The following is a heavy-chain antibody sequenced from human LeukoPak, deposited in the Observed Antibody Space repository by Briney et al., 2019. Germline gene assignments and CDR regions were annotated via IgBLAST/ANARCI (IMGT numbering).Heavy chain of an antibody. J-gene: IGHJ6*03. CDR3: ASGYYDSSGSYYYYYYMDV. CDR2: INPNSGGT. D-gene: IGHD3-22*01. Sequence: APVKVSCKASGYTFTGYYMHWVRQAPGQGLEWMGWINPNSGGTNYAQKFQGRVTMTRDTSISTAYMELSRLRSDDTAVYYCASGYYDSSGSYYYYYYMDVWGKGTTVTVSS. CDR1: GYTFTGYY. V-gene: IGHV1-2*02.